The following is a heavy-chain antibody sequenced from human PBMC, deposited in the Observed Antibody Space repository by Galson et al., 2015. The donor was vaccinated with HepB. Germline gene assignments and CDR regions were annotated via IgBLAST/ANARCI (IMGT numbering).Heavy chain of an antibody. V-gene: IGHV1-69*13. D-gene: IGHD2-2*01. Sequence: SVKVSCKASGGTFSSYAISWVRQAPGQGLEWMGGIIPIFGTANYAQKFQGRVTITADESTSTAYMELSSLRSEDTAVYYCARDARTQLDGGWFDPWGQGTLVTVSS. CDR1: GGTFSSYA. CDR2: IIPIFGTA. CDR3: ARDARTQLDGGWFDP. J-gene: IGHJ5*02.